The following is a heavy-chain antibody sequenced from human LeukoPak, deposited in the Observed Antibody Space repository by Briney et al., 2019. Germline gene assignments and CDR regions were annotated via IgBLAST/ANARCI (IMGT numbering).Heavy chain of an antibody. J-gene: IGHJ3*02. CDR2: ISWNSGSI. CDR1: GFTFSSYG. Sequence: GGTLRLSCAASGFTFSSYGMSWVRQAPGKGLEWVSGISWNSGSIGYADSVKGRFTISRDNAKNSLYLQMNSLRAEDTAVYYCARGVVKRLMDGDDAFDIWGQGTMVTVSS. V-gene: IGHV3-20*04. D-gene: IGHD2-21*02. CDR3: ARGVVKRLMDGDDAFDI.